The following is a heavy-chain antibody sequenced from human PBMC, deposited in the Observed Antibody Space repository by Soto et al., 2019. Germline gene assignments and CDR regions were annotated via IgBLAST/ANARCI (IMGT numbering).Heavy chain of an antibody. D-gene: IGHD6-13*01. CDR3: VREVKYSNSWKPFDY. CDR2: ISSSSSSI. V-gene: IGHV3-48*01. J-gene: IGHJ4*02. Sequence: EVQLVESGGGLIQPGSSLRLSCAASGFTFSSYSMNWVRQTPGKGLEWVSYISSSSSSIYYADSVKGRFTISRDNAKNSLSLQMNRLRAEDTAVYFCVREVKYSNSWKPFDYWGQGTLVTVSS. CDR1: GFTFSSYS.